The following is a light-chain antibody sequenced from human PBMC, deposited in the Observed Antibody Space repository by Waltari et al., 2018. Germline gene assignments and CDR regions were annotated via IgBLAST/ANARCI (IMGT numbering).Light chain of an antibody. CDR2: WAS. CDR3: QQFYSRPWT. V-gene: IGKV4-1*01. J-gene: IGKJ1*01. Sequence: DIVMPQSPDSLAVSRGEWANISCKSTQSLFYSSNNNDYLAWYQKKPGQPPILLMSWASTRESGVPDRFTGSGSGTDFTLTISGLQAEDVAVYYCQQFYSRPWTFGQGTKVEI. CDR1: QSLFYSSNNNDY.